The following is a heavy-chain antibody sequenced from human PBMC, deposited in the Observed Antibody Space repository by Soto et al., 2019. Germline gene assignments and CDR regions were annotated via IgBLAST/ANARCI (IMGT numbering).Heavy chain of an antibody. CDR1: GFTFSGFT. J-gene: IGHJ4*02. CDR2: ISRSGETI. V-gene: IGHV3-48*02. D-gene: IGHD2-2*01. Sequence: EVQLVESGGGLVQPGGSLRLSCAASGFTFSGFTMNWVRQAPGRGLEWVSYISRSGETIYYADSVKGRFTISRDNAKNSLYLQMSSPRDEDTAVYYCASRNGADCSGTSCLYYFDYWGQGTLVTVSS. CDR3: ASRNGADCSGTSCLYYFDY.